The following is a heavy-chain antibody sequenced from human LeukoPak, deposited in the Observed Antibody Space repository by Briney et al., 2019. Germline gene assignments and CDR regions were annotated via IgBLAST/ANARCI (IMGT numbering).Heavy chain of an antibody. CDR1: GGSISSYY. CDR2: IYTSGST. CDR3: ARQRGYYYDSSGQFDP. Sequence: SETLSLTCTVSGGSISSYYWSWIRQPAGKGLEWIGRIYTSGSTNYNPSLKSRVTMSVDTSKNQFSLKLSSVTAADTAVYYCARQRGYYYDSSGQFDPWGQGTLVTVSS. J-gene: IGHJ5*02. D-gene: IGHD3-22*01. V-gene: IGHV4-4*07.